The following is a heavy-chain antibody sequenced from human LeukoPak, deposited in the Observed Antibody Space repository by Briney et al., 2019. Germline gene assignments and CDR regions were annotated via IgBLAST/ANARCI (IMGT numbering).Heavy chain of an antibody. CDR2: ISSSSSYI. Sequence: GGSLRLSCAASGFTFSSYSMNWVRQAPGKGLEWVSSISSSSSYIYYADSVKGRFTISRDNAKNSLYLQMNSLRAEDTAVYYCARTRGLRLGELSLSAWGQGTLSPSPQ. J-gene: IGHJ5*02. V-gene: IGHV3-21*01. D-gene: IGHD3-16*02. CDR1: GFTFSSYS. CDR3: ARTRGLRLGELSLSA.